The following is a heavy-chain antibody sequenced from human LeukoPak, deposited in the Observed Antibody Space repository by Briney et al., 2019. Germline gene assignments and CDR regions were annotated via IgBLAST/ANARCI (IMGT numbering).Heavy chain of an antibody. D-gene: IGHD2-2*02. CDR1: GFTFDDYA. CDR3: ASLTATQYCSSTSCYSAFDI. CDR2: LSWNSGSI. V-gene: IGHV3-9*01. J-gene: IGHJ3*02. Sequence: PGGSPRLSCAASGFTFDDYAMHWVRPAPGKGLEWVSGLSWNSGSIGYADSVKGRFTISRDNAKNSLYLQMNSLRAEDTALYYCASLTATQYCSSTSCYSAFDIWGQGTMVTVSS.